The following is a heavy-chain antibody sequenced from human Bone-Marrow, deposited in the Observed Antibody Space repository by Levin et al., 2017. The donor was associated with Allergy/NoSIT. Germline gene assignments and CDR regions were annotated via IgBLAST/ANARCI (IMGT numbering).Heavy chain of an antibody. CDR1: GFTFSSYW. V-gene: IGHV3-74*01. CDR3: AKGTYCSSTSCYDRDYYGMDV. D-gene: IGHD2-2*01. CDR2: INSDGSST. Sequence: GESLKISCAASGFTFSSYWMHWVRQAPGKGLVWVSRINSDGSSTSYADSVKGRFTISRDNAKNTLYLQMNSLRAEDTAVYYCAKGTYCSSTSCYDRDYYGMDVWGQGTTVTVSS. J-gene: IGHJ6*02.